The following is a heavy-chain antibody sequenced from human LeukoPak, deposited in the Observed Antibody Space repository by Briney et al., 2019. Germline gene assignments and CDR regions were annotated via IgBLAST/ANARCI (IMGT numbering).Heavy chain of an antibody. CDR1: GGSFSGYY. D-gene: IGHD2-8*02. V-gene: IGHV4-34*01. CDR2: INHSGST. Sequence: PSETLSLTCAVYGGSFSGYYWSWIRQPPGKGLEWIGEINHSGSTNYNPSLKSRVTISVDTSKNQFSLKLSSVTAADTAVYYCAREFLTVMYGVAGNFDYWGQGTLVTVSS. J-gene: IGHJ4*02. CDR3: AREFLTVMYGVAGNFDY.